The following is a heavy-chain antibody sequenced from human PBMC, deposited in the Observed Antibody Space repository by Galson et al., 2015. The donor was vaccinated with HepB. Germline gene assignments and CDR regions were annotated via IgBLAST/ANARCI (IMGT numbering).Heavy chain of an antibody. J-gene: IGHJ3*02. Sequence: PALVKPTQTLTLTCTFSGFSLSTTGMCVVWIRQPPGKALEWLARIDWDDDKYYSTSLKTRLTISKDTSRNQVVLTMTNMDPVDTATYYCARLTTSGNYYRHAFDIWGLGAMVTVSS. D-gene: IGHD3-10*01. CDR3: ARLTTSGNYYRHAFDI. V-gene: IGHV2-70*11. CDR1: GFSLSTTGMC. CDR2: IDWDDDK.